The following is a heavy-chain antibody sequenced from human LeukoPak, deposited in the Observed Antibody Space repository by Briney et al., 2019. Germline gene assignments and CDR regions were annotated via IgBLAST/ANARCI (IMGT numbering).Heavy chain of an antibody. CDR2: ISSSNSYI. V-gene: IGHV3-21*01. D-gene: IGHD1-26*01. CDR3: ARDLTVGATVRYFDY. J-gene: IGHJ4*02. CDR1: GFTFSSYS. Sequence: GGSLRLSCAASGFTFSSYSMNWVRQAPGKGLEWVSSISSSNSYIYYADSVKGRFTISRDNAKNSLYLQMNSLRAEDTAVYYCARDLTVGATVRYFDYWGQGTLVTVSS.